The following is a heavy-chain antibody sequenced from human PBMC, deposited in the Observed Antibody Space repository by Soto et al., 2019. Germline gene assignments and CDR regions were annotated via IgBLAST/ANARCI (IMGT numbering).Heavy chain of an antibody. CDR3: ATRITVFRLLIPPREP. CDR2: INHTGGT. CDR1: GGAAKVYY. Sequence: TLSVTCAIRGGAAKVYYCNWICERPGKGLEWIGEINHTGGTHYNPSIKSRVTMSVDTSKNQLSLRLSSVNAADTDIYYCATRITVFRLLIPPREPWGQGTHVPVS. J-gene: IGHJ5*02. D-gene: IGHD3-3*01. V-gene: IGHV4-34*01.